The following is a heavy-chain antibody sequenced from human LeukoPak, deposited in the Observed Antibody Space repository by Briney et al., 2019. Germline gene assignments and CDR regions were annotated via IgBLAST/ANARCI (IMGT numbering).Heavy chain of an antibody. CDR2: INANTGNP. D-gene: IGHD3-3*01. CDR1: GYTFTSYA. Sequence: ASVKVSCKASGYTFTSYAMNWVRQAPGQGLEWMGWINANTGNPTYAQGFTGRFVFSLDTSVSTAYLQISSLKAEDTAVYYCARGFRYYDFWSASYYYMDVWGKGTTVTVSS. J-gene: IGHJ6*03. V-gene: IGHV7-4-1*02. CDR3: ARGFRYYDFWSASYYYMDV.